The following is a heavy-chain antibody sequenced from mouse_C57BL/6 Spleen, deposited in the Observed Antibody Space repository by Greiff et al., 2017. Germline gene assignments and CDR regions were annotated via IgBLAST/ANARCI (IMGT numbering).Heavy chain of an antibody. Sequence: QVHVKQPGTELVKPGASVKLSCKASGYTFTSYWMHWVKQRPGQGLEWIGNINPSNGGTNYNEKFKSKATLTVDKSSSTAYMQLSSLTSEDSAVYYCARSDGYYRYFDVWGTGTTVTVSS. J-gene: IGHJ1*03. V-gene: IGHV1-53*01. CDR1: GYTFTSYW. D-gene: IGHD2-3*01. CDR3: ARSDGYYRYFDV. CDR2: INPSNGGT.